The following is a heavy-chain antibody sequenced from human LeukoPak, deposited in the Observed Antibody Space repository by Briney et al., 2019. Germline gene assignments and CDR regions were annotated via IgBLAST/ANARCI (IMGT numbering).Heavy chain of an antibody. CDR3: ARKWLVRYYFDY. J-gene: IGHJ4*02. CDR1: GFTFSSYG. D-gene: IGHD6-19*01. Sequence: GGSLRLSCAASGFTFSSYGMHWVRQAPGKGLEWVAFIRYDGSNKYYADSVKGRFTISRDNSKNTLYLQMNSLRAEDTAVYYCARKWLVRYYFDYWGQGTLVTVSS. CDR2: IRYDGSNK. V-gene: IGHV3-30*02.